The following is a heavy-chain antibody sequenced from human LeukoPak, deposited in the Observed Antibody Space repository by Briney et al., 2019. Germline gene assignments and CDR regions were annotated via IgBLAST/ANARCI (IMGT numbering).Heavy chain of an antibody. D-gene: IGHD3-16*01. CDR2: ISSSSDYI. Sequence: GGSLRLSCVASGFSFSDFYMSWIRQAPGKGLEWVSYISSSSDYINYADSVKGRFTISRDNAKNSLYLQMNSLRAGDTAVYYCARTLWPYDAFDIWGQGTMVTVSS. V-gene: IGHV3-11*06. CDR3: ARTLWPYDAFDI. CDR1: GFSFSDFY. J-gene: IGHJ3*02.